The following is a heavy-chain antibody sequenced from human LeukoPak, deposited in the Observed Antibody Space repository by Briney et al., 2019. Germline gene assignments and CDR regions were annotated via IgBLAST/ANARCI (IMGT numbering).Heavy chain of an antibody. J-gene: IGHJ3*02. CDR1: GGSISSSSYY. CDR2: IYYTGSA. V-gene: IGHV4-39*01. Sequence: PSETLSLTCTVSGGSISSSSYYWGWIRQPPGKGLEWIGSIYYTGSAFYNPSLKSRVTISGDTSKNQFSLKLSSVTAADTAVYHCARRPGAVADGPTHAFDIWGQGTMVTVSS. CDR3: ARRPGAVADGPTHAFDI. D-gene: IGHD6-19*01.